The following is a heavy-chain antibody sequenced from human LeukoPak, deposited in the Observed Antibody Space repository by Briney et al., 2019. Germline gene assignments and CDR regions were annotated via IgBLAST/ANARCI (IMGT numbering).Heavy chain of an antibody. D-gene: IGHD3-10*01. Sequence: SVKVSCKASGGTLSSYAISWVRQAPGQGLEWMGEIIPIFGTANYAQKFQGRVTITADESTSTAYMELSSLRSEDTAVYYCARGTMVRGVLKGPLDYWGRGTLVTVSS. J-gene: IGHJ4*02. CDR1: GGTLSSYA. CDR2: IIPIFGTA. CDR3: ARGTMVRGVLKGPLDY. V-gene: IGHV1-69*01.